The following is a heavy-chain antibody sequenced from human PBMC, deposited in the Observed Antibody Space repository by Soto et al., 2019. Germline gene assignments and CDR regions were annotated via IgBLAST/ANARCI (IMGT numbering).Heavy chain of an antibody. CDR3: ARYNAASGTYYFDY. V-gene: IGHV4-4*02. D-gene: IGHD6-13*01. Sequence: SXTLSLTCAVSGDTVSSRFWWSWVRHSPGKGLEWIGEIYHSGSANYNPSLKSRVTMSVDNSKNQFSLKLNSVTAADTAVYYCARYNAASGTYYFDYWGQGTLVTVSS. J-gene: IGHJ4*02. CDR1: GDTVSSRFW. CDR2: IYHSGSA.